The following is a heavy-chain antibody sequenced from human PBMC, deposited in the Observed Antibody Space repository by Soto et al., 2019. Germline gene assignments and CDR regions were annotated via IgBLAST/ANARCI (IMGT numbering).Heavy chain of an antibody. CDR2: ISGSGRST. D-gene: IGHD2-15*01. Sequence: EVQLLESGGGWVQPGGSLRLSCSASGFTFSNYAMSWVRQAPGKGLEWVASISGSGRSTNYADSVKGRFTISRDNSKNTLAVQMSSLRAEDTAVYYCARDGGNICSGGSCYFQAPDYWGQGTLVTVSP. CDR1: GFTFSNYA. V-gene: IGHV3-23*01. CDR3: ARDGGNICSGGSCYFQAPDY. J-gene: IGHJ4*02.